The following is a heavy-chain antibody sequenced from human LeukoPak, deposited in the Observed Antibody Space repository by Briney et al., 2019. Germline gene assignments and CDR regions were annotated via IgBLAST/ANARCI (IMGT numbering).Heavy chain of an antibody. CDR3: ARRRCSGGSCYSDY. V-gene: IGHV1-18*04. CDR2: ISAYNGNT. J-gene: IGHJ4*02. D-gene: IGHD2-15*01. Sequence: GASVKVSCKASGYTFTSYGISWVRQAPGQGLEWMGWISAYNGNTNYAQKLQGRVTVTTDTSTSTAYMELRSLRSDDTAVYYCARRRCSGGSCYSDYWGQGTLVTVSS. CDR1: GYTFTSYG.